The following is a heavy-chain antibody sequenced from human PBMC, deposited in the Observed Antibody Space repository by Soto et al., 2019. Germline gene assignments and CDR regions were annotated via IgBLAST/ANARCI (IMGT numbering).Heavy chain of an antibody. CDR1: GFTFTSSA. D-gene: IGHD2-2*01. CDR2: IVVGSGNT. J-gene: IGHJ6*02. CDR3: AAADCSSTSCLREGYYYYGMDV. V-gene: IGHV1-58*02. Sequence: QMQLVQSGPEVKKPGTSVKVSCKASGFTFTSSAMQWVRQARGQRLEWIVWIVVGSGNTNYAQKFQERVTITRDMSTSTAYMELSSLRSEDTAVYYCAAADCSSTSCLREGYYYYGMDVWGQGTTVTVSS.